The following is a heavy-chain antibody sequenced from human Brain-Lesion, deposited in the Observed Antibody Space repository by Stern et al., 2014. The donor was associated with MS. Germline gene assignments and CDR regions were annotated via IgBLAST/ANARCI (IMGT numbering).Heavy chain of an antibody. D-gene: IGHD3-3*01. Sequence: EVPLVESGGGLVQPGGSLTISCTAAGFTFGNYWMPWVRQVPVKGLEWGANIKEDGSEKNYVGAGKGRVTISRDNARNSVYRQMNSLRVEDTALYYCARVYNTIYGIVTQRGSGMDVWGQGTTVIVSS. CDR3: ARVYNTIYGIVTQRGSGMDV. CDR1: GFTFGNYW. V-gene: IGHV3-7*01. J-gene: IGHJ6*02. CDR2: IKEDGSEK.